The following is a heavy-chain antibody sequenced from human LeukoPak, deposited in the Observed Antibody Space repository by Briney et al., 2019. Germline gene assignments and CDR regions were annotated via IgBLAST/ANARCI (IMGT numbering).Heavy chain of an antibody. CDR3: ARDVGRGTTVASPSDH. Sequence: GGSLRLSCAASGFTFSSYAMHWVRQAPGKGLEWVAVISYDGSNKYYADSVKGRFTISRDNSKNTLYLQMNSLRAEDTAVYYCARDVGRGTTVASPSDHWGQGTLVTVSS. J-gene: IGHJ4*02. CDR2: ISYDGSNK. CDR1: GFTFSSYA. D-gene: IGHD4-23*01. V-gene: IGHV3-30*04.